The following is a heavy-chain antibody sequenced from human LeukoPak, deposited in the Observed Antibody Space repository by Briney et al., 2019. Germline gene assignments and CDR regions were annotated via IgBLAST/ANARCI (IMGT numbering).Heavy chain of an antibody. Sequence: SETLSLTCTVAGGSSSNYHWSWVRQAPGKGLEWIGYIYCSGNTNYNPSLKSRLTISLDTSKNQVSLRLSSVTAADTAVYHCARKDGDLWGQGTLVTVSS. J-gene: IGHJ5*02. CDR1: GGSSSNYH. CDR3: ARKDGDL. CDR2: IYCSGNT. V-gene: IGHV4-59*08.